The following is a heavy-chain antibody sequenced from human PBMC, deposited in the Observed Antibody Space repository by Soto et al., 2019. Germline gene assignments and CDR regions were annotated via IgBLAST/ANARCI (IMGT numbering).Heavy chain of an antibody. V-gene: IGHV4-59*01. CDR3: ARDCGGDCYSVLAFDY. D-gene: IGHD2-21*02. CDR2: IYYSGST. J-gene: IGHJ4*02. CDR1: GGSISSYY. Sequence: ETLSLTCTVSGGSISSYYWSWIRQPPGKGLEWIGYIYYSGSTNYNPSLKSRVTISVDTSKNQFSLKLSSVTAADTAVYYCARDCGGDCYSVLAFDYWGQGTLVTVSS.